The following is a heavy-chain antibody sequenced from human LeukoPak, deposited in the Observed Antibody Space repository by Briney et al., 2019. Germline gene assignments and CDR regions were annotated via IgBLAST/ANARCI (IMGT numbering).Heavy chain of an antibody. CDR2: INHSGST. CDR1: GASFSGYY. CDR3: ARGGIVVVPAAPASSWFDP. V-gene: IGHV4-34*01. J-gene: IGHJ5*02. Sequence: SETLSLTCAVYGASFSGYYWSWIRQPPGKGLEWIGEINHSGSTNYNPSLKSRVTISVDTSKNQFSLKLSSVTAADTAVYYCARGGIVVVPAAPASSWFDPWGQGTLVTVSS. D-gene: IGHD2-2*01.